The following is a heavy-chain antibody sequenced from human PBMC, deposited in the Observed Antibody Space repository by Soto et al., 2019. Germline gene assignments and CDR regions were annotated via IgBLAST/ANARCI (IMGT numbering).Heavy chain of an antibody. J-gene: IGHJ4*02. D-gene: IGHD2-2*01. V-gene: IGHV3-23*01. CDR1: GFTFSSYA. Sequence: GGSLRLSCAASGFTFSSYAMSWVRQAPGKGLEWVSAISGSGGSTYYADSVKGRFTISRDNSKNTLYLQMNSLRAEDTAVYYCATIIIVVVPAEPHLVDYWGQGTLVTVSS. CDR2: ISGSGGST. CDR3: ATIIIVVVPAEPHLVDY.